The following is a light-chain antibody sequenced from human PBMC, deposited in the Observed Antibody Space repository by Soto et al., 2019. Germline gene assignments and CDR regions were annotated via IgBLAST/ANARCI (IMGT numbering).Light chain of an antibody. V-gene: IGLV2-8*01. CDR1: SSDVGGYNY. CDR3: SSYAGSKNLL. J-gene: IGLJ2*01. Sequence: QSVLTQPPSASGSPGQSVTISCTGTSSDVGGYNYVSWYQQHPGKAPKVMIYEVSKRPSGVPDRFSGSKSGNTASLTVSGLQAEDEADYYCSSYAGSKNLLFGGGTKLTV. CDR2: EVS.